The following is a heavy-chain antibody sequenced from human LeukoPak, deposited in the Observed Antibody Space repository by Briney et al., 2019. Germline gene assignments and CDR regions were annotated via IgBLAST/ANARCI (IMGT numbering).Heavy chain of an antibody. CDR3: ARGPYSSPIWSLAFASWFDP. D-gene: IGHD6-13*01. Sequence: PVRVSCKPSLGTFCTFAISTVRQSPGQGREWMGGIIPIFVAANYAQTFPRRVTSTPDESTSTAYMELISLRSEDTAVYYCARGPYSSPIWSLAFASWFDPWGQGTLVSVSS. CDR1: LGTFCTFA. V-gene: IGHV1-69*13. CDR2: IIPIFVAA. J-gene: IGHJ5*02.